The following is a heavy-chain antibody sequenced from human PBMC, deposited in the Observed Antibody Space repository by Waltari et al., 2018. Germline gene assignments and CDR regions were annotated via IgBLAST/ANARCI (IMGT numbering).Heavy chain of an antibody. Sequence: EVQLVESGGGLVQPGGSLRLSCAASGFTFSSYWMSWVRQAPGKGLEWVANIKQDGSEKYYVDSVKGRFTISRDNAKNSLYLQMNSLRAEDTAVYYCARGYDFWSGTALDYWGQGTLVTVSS. D-gene: IGHD3-3*01. CDR1: GFTFSSYW. CDR2: IKQDGSEK. J-gene: IGHJ4*02. V-gene: IGHV3-7*01. CDR3: ARGYDFWSGTALDY.